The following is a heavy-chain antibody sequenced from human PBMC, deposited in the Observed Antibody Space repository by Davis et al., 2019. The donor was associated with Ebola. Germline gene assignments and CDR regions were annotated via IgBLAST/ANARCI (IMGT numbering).Heavy chain of an antibody. CDR3: VKDSSNIWFDI. Sequence: GGSLRLSCETSGFIFRNYVMSWVRQAPGKRLEWVSTFGTGGDTYYADSVKGRFAISRDNSRGTLYLQMNSLRVEDSAIYYCVKDSSNIWFDIWGQGTLVTVSS. D-gene: IGHD2/OR15-2a*01. J-gene: IGHJ3*02. CDR2: FGTGGDT. V-gene: IGHV3-23*01. CDR1: GFIFRNYV.